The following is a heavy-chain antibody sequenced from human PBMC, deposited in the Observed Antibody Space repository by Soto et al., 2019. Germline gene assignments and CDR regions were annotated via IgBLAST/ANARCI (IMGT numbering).Heavy chain of an antibody. V-gene: IGHV4-30-4*01. Sequence: SETLSLTCTVSGGSISSGDYYWSWIRQPPGKGLEWIGYIYYSGSTYYNPSLKSRVTISVDTSKNQFSLKLSSVTAADTAVYYCARATLRPYDFWSGASGNWFDPWGQGTLVTVSS. CDR1: GGSISSGDYY. CDR3: ARATLRPYDFWSGASGNWFDP. D-gene: IGHD3-3*01. J-gene: IGHJ5*02. CDR2: IYYSGST.